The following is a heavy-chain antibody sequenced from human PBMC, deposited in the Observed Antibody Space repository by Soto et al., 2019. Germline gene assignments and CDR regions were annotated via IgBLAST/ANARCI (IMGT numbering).Heavy chain of an antibody. CDR1: GFTFSSYA. D-gene: IGHD2-15*01. CDR2: VSAGGTSA. Sequence: EVQLLESGGGLVQPGGSLRLSCAASGFTFSSYAMGWVRQAPGKGLEWVSAVSAGGTSAYYVASVEGRFTISRDNSKNTLYLQMNSLRVEGTARYYCADRCSGGRCSPFDNWGQGTLVTVAS. J-gene: IGHJ4*02. V-gene: IGHV3-23*01. CDR3: ADRCSGGRCSPFDN.